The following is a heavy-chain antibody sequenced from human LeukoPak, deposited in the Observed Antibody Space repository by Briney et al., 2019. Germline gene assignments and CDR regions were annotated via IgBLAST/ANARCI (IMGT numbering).Heavy chain of an antibody. J-gene: IGHJ4*02. CDR1: GFTFSNYA. Sequence: GGSLRLPCAASGFTFSNYAMTWVRQAPGQGLEWVSEISGSGESTYYGDSVKGQFTISRDNSKNTLYLQMNSLRAGDTAIYYCAREHWDFDYWGQGTLVTVSS. V-gene: IGHV3-23*01. CDR3: AREHWDFDY. CDR2: ISGSGEST. D-gene: IGHD7-27*01.